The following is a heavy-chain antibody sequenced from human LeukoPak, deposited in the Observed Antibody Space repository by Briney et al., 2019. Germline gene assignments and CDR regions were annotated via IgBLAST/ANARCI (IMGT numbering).Heavy chain of an antibody. J-gene: IGHJ6*03. CDR3: AREPHLAVAQYYYYYYYMDV. V-gene: IGHV4-4*07. CDR2: IYTSGST. D-gene: IGHD6-19*01. Sequence: EPSETLSLTCTVSGGSISSYYWSWIRQPAGKGLEWIGRIYTSGSTNYNPSLKSRVTMSVDTSKNQFSLKLSSVTAADTAVYYCAREPHLAVAQYYYYYYYMDVWGKGTTVTVSS. CDR1: GGSISSYY.